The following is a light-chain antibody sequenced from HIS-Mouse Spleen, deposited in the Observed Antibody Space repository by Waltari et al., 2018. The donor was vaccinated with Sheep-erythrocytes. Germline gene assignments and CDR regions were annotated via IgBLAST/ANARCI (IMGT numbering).Light chain of an antibody. CDR1: SSDVGWYTY. V-gene: IGLV2-11*02. CDR2: DVS. Sequence: QSALPHPRSVSGSPGQSVTISCTGPSSDVGWYTYVSWYQQHPGKAPKLMMYDVSTRPSGVPDRFSGSKSGNTASLTISGLQAEDEADYYCCSYAGSYNHVFATGTKVTVL. J-gene: IGLJ1*01. CDR3: CSYAGSYNHV.